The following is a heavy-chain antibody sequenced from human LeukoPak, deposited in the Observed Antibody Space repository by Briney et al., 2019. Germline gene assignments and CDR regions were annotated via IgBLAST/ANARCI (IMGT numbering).Heavy chain of an antibody. J-gene: IGHJ4*02. CDR2: MYYSVST. CDR1: GGSMSSYY. D-gene: IGHD3-10*01. Sequence: SETLSLTCTVSGGSMSSYYWSWIWQPPEKGLEWIGYMYYSVSTNYNPSLKSRVTISVDTSKNQFSLKLSSVTAADTAVYYCARGGSGSHPLDYWGQGTLVTVSS. CDR3: ARGGSGSHPLDY. V-gene: IGHV4-59*01.